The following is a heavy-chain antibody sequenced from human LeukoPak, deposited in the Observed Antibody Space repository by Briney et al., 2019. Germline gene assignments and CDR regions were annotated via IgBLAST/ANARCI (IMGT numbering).Heavy chain of an antibody. V-gene: IGHV4-39*07. CDR2: IYYSGST. Sequence: PSETLSLTCTVSGGSISSSSYYWGWIRQPPGKGLEWIGSIYYSGSTYYNLSLKSRVTISVDTSKNQFSLKLSSVTAADTAVYYCARGSLRFLEWLLYYFDYWGQGTLVTVSS. CDR3: ARGSLRFLEWLLYYFDY. J-gene: IGHJ4*02. CDR1: GGSISSSSYY. D-gene: IGHD3-3*01.